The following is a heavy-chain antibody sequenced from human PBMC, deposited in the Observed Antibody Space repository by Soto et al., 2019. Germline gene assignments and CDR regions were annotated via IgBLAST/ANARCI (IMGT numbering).Heavy chain of an antibody. Sequence: PGGSLRLSCAASGFTFSSYGMHWVRQAPGKGLEWVAVISYDGSNKYYADSVKGRFTISRDNSKNTLYLQMNSLRAEDTAVYYCAKVPETTQNDYWGQGTLVTVSS. CDR1: GFTFSSYG. D-gene: IGHD4-4*01. J-gene: IGHJ4*02. CDR3: AKVPETTQNDY. V-gene: IGHV3-30*18. CDR2: ISYDGSNK.